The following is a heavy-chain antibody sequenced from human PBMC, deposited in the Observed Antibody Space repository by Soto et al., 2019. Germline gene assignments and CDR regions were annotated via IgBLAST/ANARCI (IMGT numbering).Heavy chain of an antibody. CDR1: DYILTGYS. V-gene: IGHV1-2*02. J-gene: IGHJ6*02. D-gene: IGHD5-18*01. Sequence: QVYLVQSGAEVRRPGASVKVSCTAFDYILTGYSLHWVRQAPGQGLEWMGWIDPNSGATNSAEKFHGRVSMTRDTSISAAYLELSSLRSDDTAVYYCARGYGSSPNMELRFGMDVWGQGTTISVSS. CDR2: IDPNSGAT. CDR3: ARGYGSSPNMELRFGMDV.